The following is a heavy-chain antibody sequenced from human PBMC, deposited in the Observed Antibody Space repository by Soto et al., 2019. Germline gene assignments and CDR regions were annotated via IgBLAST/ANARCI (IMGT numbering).Heavy chain of an antibody. CDR2: IYSGGST. V-gene: IGHV3-66*01. J-gene: IGHJ3*02. CDR1: GFTVSSNY. CDR3: ARDGSGSSWPGAFDI. D-gene: IGHD6-13*01. Sequence: EVQLVESGGGLVQPGGSLRLSCAASGFTVSSNYMSWVRQAPGKGLEWVSVIYSGGSTYYADSVKGRFTISRDNSKNTLYLQMNSLRAEDTAVYYCARDGSGSSWPGAFDIWGQGTMVTVSS.